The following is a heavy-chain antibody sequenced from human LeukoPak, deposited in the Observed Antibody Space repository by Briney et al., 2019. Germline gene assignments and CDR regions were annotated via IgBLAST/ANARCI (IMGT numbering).Heavy chain of an antibody. Sequence: SETLSLSCSVSGGSVGSFSIYYWSWVRQPAGKGLEWIGRIYTGGSTSTSYNPSLKSRVSISVDKSKNHFSLTLRSVTAADTAVYYCAMYNYDTSGFDYWGQGTRVTVSS. CDR3: AMYNYDTSGFDY. CDR2: IYTGGST. J-gene: IGHJ4*02. CDR1: GGSVGSFSIYY. V-gene: IGHV4-4*07. D-gene: IGHD3-22*01.